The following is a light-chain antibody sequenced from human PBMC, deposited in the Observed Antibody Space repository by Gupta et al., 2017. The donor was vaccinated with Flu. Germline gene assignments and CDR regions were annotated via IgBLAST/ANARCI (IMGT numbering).Light chain of an antibody. Sequence: DIQMTQSPSSLSASVGDRVTITCQASPDISNYLNWYQQKPGKAPKLLIYDASNLETGVPSRFSGSGSGTDFTFTISSLQPEDIATYYCQQYDNLLLTFGGGTKVEIK. CDR2: DAS. V-gene: IGKV1-33*01. CDR1: PDISNY. J-gene: IGKJ4*01. CDR3: QQYDNLLLT.